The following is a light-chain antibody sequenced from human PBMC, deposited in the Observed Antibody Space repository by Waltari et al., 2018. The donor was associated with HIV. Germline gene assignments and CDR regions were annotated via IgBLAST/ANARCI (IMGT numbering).Light chain of an antibody. Sequence: QSVLTQPPSASRPPGQRVLMSCSGGNSNIGNNFVSWFQQVPGRPPQLIIHMRDQRPSGVPDRFSAAKSGSSASLAITGLHSDDEAVYYCGSWDDSLSHWVFGGGTRLTV. CDR3: GSWDDSLSHWV. CDR2: MRD. CDR1: NSNIGNNF. J-gene: IGLJ3*02. V-gene: IGLV1-47*01.